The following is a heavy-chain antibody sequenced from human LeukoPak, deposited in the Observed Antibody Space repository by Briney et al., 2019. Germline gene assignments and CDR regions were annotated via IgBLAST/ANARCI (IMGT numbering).Heavy chain of an antibody. Sequence: ASVKVSCKVSGYTLTELSMHWVRQAPGKGLEWMGGFDPEDGETIYAQKFQGRVTMTEDTSTDTAYMELSSLRPEDTAVYYCATGGDVLLWFGELLYWGQGTLVTVSS. CDR1: GYTLTELS. J-gene: IGHJ4*02. V-gene: IGHV1-24*01. CDR2: FDPEDGET. CDR3: ATGGDVLLWFGELLY. D-gene: IGHD3-10*01.